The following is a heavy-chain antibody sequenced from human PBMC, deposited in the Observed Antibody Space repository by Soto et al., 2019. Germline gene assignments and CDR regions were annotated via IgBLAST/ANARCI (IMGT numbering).Heavy chain of an antibody. CDR2: INAGNGKT. J-gene: IGHJ4*01. CDR3: ARELQVLYYFHY. V-gene: IGHV1-3*01. D-gene: IGHD1-1*01. Sequence: GASVNCYFNASGYTFISDAIHWVRQAPGQMLDCIGWINAGNGKTKYSQNFQGRVKITRDTSASTAYMELTSLRSEDTAVYYCARELQVLYYFHYWGHATLVTVSS. CDR1: GYTFISDA.